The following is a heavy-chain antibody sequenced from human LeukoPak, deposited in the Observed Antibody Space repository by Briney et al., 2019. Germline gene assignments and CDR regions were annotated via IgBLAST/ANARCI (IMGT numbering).Heavy chain of an antibody. CDR3: ARDRSYSSSWYPIFDY. CDR2: INSDGSST. CDR1: GFTFSNYW. D-gene: IGHD6-13*01. J-gene: IGHJ4*02. V-gene: IGHV3-74*01. Sequence: GGSLRLSCAASGFTFSNYWMHWVRQAPGKGLVWVSRINSDGSSTIYADSVKGRFTISRDNAKNTLYLQMNSLRAEDTAVYYCARDRSYSSSWYPIFDYWGQGTLVTVSS.